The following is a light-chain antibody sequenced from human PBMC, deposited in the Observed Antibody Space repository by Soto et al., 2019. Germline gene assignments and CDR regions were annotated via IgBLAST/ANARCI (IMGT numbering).Light chain of an antibody. CDR1: QSVSGTY. V-gene: IGKV3-20*01. J-gene: IGKJ3*01. CDR3: QQYGTLPTT. Sequence: EILLTQSPCTLALSAGERATLSCRASQSVSGTYLAWYQQTPGQAPRLLIYGASSRATGIPDRFSGSGSGTDFTLTISRLAPEDFTVYYCQQYGTLPTTFGPGTKVDIK. CDR2: GAS.